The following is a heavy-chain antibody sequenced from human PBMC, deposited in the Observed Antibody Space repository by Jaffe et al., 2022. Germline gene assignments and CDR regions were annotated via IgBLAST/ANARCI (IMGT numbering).Heavy chain of an antibody. V-gene: IGHV4-61*02. Sequence: QVQLQESGPGLVKPSQTLSLTCTVSGGSISSGSYYWSWIRQPAGKGLEWIGRRYSTGSTNYNPSLKSRVTISVDTSKNQFSLKLSSVTAADTAVYYCASVATGSSDWFDPWGQGTLVTVSS. CDR3: ASVATGSSDWFDP. CDR1: GGSISSGSYY. D-gene: IGHD3-9*01. J-gene: IGHJ5*02. CDR2: RYSTGST.